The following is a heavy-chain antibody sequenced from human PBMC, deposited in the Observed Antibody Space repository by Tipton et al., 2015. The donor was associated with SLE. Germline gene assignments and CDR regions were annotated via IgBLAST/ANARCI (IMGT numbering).Heavy chain of an antibody. CDR2: ISKSGSEI. CDR1: GFTFSSYG. J-gene: IGHJ4*02. V-gene: IGHV3-21*05. CDR3: ARDLPTTVATPLDY. Sequence: SLRLSCAASGFTFSSYGMHWVRQAPGKGLEWVSYISKSGSEIYYADSVKGRFTISRDNAKNSLYLQMNSLRAEDTAVYYCARDLPTTVATPLDYWGQGTLVTVSS. D-gene: IGHD4-23*01.